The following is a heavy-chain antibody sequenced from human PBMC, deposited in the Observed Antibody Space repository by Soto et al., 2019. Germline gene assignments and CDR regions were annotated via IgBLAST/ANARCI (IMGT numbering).Heavy chain of an antibody. CDR2: IDPSDSYT. CDR1: GYSLTSYW. Sequence: PGESLKISCKGSGYSLTSYWISWVRQMPGKGLEWMGRIDPSDSYTNYSPSFQGHVTISADKSISTAYLQWSSLKASDTAMYYCARYGGNYYDSSGYVGAFDIWGQGTMVTVSS. CDR3: ARYGGNYYDSSGYVGAFDI. J-gene: IGHJ3*02. V-gene: IGHV5-10-1*01. D-gene: IGHD3-22*01.